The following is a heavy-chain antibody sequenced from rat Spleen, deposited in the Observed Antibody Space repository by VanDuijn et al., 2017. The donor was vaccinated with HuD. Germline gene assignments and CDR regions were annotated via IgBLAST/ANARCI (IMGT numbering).Heavy chain of an antibody. D-gene: IGHD2-2*01. V-gene: IGHV5-7*01. CDR2: ISYDDRST. Sequence: EVQLVESDGGLVQPGRSLKLSCAASGFTFSDYNMAWVRQAPKKGLEWVTAISYDDRSTYYRDSVKGRFTISRDNTKNTLYLQMDNLRSEDTATYYCTRAGYLRDWYFDFWGRGTMVAVSS. CDR3: TRAGYLRDWYFDF. CDR1: GFTFSDYN. J-gene: IGHJ1*01.